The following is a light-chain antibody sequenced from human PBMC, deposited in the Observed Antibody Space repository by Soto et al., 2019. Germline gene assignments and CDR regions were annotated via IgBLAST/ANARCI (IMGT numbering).Light chain of an antibody. Sequence: DIVLTQSPGTLSLSPWEGAPLSCRASQSVSSYLAWYQQKPGQAPRLLIYGASTRATGIPARFSGSGSGTEFTLTISSLQSEDFAVYYCQQYNNWPGTFGQGTKVDI. CDR1: QSVSSY. V-gene: IGKV3-15*01. CDR3: QQYNNWPGT. CDR2: GAS. J-gene: IGKJ1*01.